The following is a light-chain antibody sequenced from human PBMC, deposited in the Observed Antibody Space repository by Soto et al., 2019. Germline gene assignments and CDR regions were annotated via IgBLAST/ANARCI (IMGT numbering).Light chain of an antibody. CDR3: QVWDSSTACV. CDR1: NIGSKN. J-gene: IGLJ3*02. CDR2: RDR. V-gene: IGLV3-9*01. Sequence: SYELTQPLSVSVAPAQTARITCGGNNIGSKNVHWYQQKPGQAPVLVIYRDRNRPSGIPERFSGSNSGNTATLTISGAQAGDEADYYCQVWDSSTACVFGGGTKLTVL.